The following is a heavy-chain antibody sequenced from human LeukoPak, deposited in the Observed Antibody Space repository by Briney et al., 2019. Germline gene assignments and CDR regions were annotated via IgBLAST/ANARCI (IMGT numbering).Heavy chain of an antibody. J-gene: IGHJ4*02. CDR2: INPNSGGT. CDR3: ERPLLYSNFVVDY. V-gene: IGHV1-2*02. D-gene: IGHD4-11*01. Sequence: GATVKVSCKGSGYTFTGYYMHWVRQAPGQGLEWMGWINPNSGGTNYAQKFQGRVTMTRDTSISTAYMELSRLRSDDTAVYYCERPLLYSNFVVDYWGQGTPVTVSS. CDR1: GYTFTGYY.